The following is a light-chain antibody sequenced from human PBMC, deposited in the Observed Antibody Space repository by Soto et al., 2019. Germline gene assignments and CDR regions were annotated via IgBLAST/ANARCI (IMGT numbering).Light chain of an antibody. CDR1: QSLLHSNGYSY. CDR2: LAY. V-gene: IGKV2-28*01. Sequence: IVMTQSPLSPPVTPGESASISCRSSQSLLHSNGYSYLDWYLQTPGQSPQLLISLAYYRASGVPDRCSGSGSGTDFTLKISRVAAADVGLDDCTQALQQPPYTFVQGTKLE. J-gene: IGKJ2*01. CDR3: TQALQQPPYT.